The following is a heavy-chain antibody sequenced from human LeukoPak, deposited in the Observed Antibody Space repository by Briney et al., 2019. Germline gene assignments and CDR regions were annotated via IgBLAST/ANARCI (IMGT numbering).Heavy chain of an antibody. CDR3: ARDFQVGGAHDAFDI. CDR1: GYTFTSYG. D-gene: IGHD3-16*01. J-gene: IGHJ3*02. V-gene: IGHV1-18*01. CDR2: ISAYNGNT. Sequence: ASVKVSCKASGYTFTSYGISWVRQAPGQGLEWMGWISAYNGNTNYAQKLQGRVTMTTDTSTSTAYMELSSLRSEDTAVYYCARDFQVGGAHDAFDIWGQGTMVTVSS.